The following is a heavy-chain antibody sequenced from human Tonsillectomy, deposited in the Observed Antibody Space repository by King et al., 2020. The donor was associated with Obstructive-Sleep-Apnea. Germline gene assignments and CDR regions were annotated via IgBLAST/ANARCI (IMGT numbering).Heavy chain of an antibody. J-gene: IGHJ6*02. CDR1: GYSFTSYW. CDR3: ARLTTREMGYDYGVDV. D-gene: IGHD5-24*01. CDR2: MYPDDSET. V-gene: IGHV5-51*01. Sequence: AQLVQSGAEVKKPGESLKISCKGSGYSFTSYWIGWVRQMPGKGLEWMGIMYPDDSETRYSPSFQGQVTISADKSIRTAYLHWSSLKASDTAMYFCARLTTREMGYDYGVDVWGQGTTVTVSS.